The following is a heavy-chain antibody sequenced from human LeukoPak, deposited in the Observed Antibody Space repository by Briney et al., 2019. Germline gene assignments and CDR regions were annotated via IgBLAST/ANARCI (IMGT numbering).Heavy chain of an antibody. Sequence: KPGGSLRLSCAASGFTFSSYSMNWVRQAPGKGLEWVSSISSSSSYIDYADSVKGRFTISRDNAKNSLYLQMNSLRAEDTAVYYCARVEKYYYDSSGYNDYWGQGTLVTVSS. CDR2: ISSSSSYI. D-gene: IGHD3-22*01. CDR3: ARVEKYYYDSSGYNDY. J-gene: IGHJ4*02. V-gene: IGHV3-21*01. CDR1: GFTFSSYS.